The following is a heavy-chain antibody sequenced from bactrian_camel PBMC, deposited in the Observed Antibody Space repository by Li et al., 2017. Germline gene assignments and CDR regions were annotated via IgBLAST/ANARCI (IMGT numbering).Heavy chain of an antibody. CDR1: GYTSTTSC. Sequence: HVQLVESGGGSVQAGESRRLSCVTSGYTSTTSCVAWVRQAPGKQREGVVSIDRDGRATYADSVKGRFTISRDNARNTIDLQMNSLAIEDTAMYYCLVGFDYWGQGTQVTVS. V-gene: IGHV3S53*01. D-gene: IGHD2*01. CDR3: LVGFDY. J-gene: IGHJ4*01. CDR2: IDRDGRA.